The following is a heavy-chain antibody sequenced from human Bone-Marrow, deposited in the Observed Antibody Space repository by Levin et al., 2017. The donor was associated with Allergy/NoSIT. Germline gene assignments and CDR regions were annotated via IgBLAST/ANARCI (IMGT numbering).Heavy chain of an antibody. CDR2: INGYNGNT. CDR1: GYTFSTYG. D-gene: IGHD3-10*01. V-gene: IGHV1-18*04. Sequence: ASVKVSCKASGYTFSTYGISWVRQAPGQGLEWMGWINGYNGNTNYAQKLQGRVTMTTDTSTSTAYMELRSLRSDDTAVYYCARVHNRGSYYVYWGQGTLVTVSS. J-gene: IGHJ4*02. CDR3: ARVHNRGSYYVY.